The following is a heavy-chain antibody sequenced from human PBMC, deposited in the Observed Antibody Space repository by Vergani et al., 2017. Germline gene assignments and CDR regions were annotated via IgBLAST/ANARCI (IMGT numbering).Heavy chain of an antibody. Sequence: QVQLQQWGAGLLKPSETLSLTCAVYGGSFSGYYWSWIRQPPGKGLEWIGEINHSGSTNYNPSLKSRVTISVDTSKNQFYLKLSSVTAADTAVYYCARGGVAVAARARYWFDPWGQGTLVTVSS. CDR1: GGSFSGYY. V-gene: IGHV4-34*01. D-gene: IGHD6-19*01. CDR2: INHSGST. J-gene: IGHJ5*02. CDR3: ARGGVAVAARARYWFDP.